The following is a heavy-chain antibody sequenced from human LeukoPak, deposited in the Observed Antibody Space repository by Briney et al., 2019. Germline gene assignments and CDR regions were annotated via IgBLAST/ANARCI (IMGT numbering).Heavy chain of an antibody. J-gene: IGHJ4*02. D-gene: IGHD2-15*01. CDR1: GFTFSSYG. Sequence: GGSLRLSCAASGFTFSSYGMHWVRQAPGKGLEWVAFIRYDGSNKYYADSVKGRFTISRDNSKNTLHLQMNSLRAEDTAVYYCAKDLKGYCSGGSCYGFDYWGQGTLVTVFS. CDR3: AKDLKGYCSGGSCYGFDY. CDR2: IRYDGSNK. V-gene: IGHV3-30*02.